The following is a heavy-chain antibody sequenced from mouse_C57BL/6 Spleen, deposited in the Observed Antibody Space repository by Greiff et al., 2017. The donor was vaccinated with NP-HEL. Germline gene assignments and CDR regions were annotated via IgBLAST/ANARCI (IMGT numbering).Heavy chain of an antibody. V-gene: IGHV1-53*01. CDR3: ARWGPITTGGDYFDY. CDR2: INPSNGGT. Sequence: VQLQQPGTELVKPGASVKLSCKASGYTFTSYWMHWVKQRPGQGLEWIGNINPSNGGTNYNEKFKSKATLTADKSSSTAYMQLSSLTSEDSAVYYCARWGPITTGGDYFDYWGQGTTLTVSS. D-gene: IGHD1-1*01. J-gene: IGHJ2*01. CDR1: GYTFTSYW.